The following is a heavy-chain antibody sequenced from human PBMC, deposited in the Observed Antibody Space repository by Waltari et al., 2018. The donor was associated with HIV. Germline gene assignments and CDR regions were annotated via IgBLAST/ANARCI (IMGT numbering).Heavy chain of an antibody. CDR1: GFHFRYFS. D-gene: IGHD2-8*01. J-gene: IGHJ3*01. CDR2: LSGSGSTA. Sequence: EVQLLESGGGLVQPGGYLRLSCAASGFHFRYFSMSWVRKDRGKGPEGVSALSGSGSTASYADYVKGRFTISRDFSNNTLFLQMNNLRAEDTAVYFCAKSMRDPRPSAFDVWGQGTMVAISS. V-gene: IGHV3-23*01. CDR3: AKSMRDPRPSAFDV.